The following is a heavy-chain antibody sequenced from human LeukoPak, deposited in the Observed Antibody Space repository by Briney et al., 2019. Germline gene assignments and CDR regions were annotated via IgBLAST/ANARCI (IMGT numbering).Heavy chain of an antibody. V-gene: IGHV3-30*04. J-gene: IGHJ4*02. CDR1: GFTFSSYA. Sequence: PGGSLRLSCAASGFTFSSYAMHWVRQAPGKGLEWVAVISYDGSNKYYADSVKGRFTISRDNSKNTLYLQMNSLRAEDTAVYYCARGEGKGRGYFDYWGQGTLVTVSS. CDR3: ARGEGKGRGYFDY. CDR2: ISYDGSNK.